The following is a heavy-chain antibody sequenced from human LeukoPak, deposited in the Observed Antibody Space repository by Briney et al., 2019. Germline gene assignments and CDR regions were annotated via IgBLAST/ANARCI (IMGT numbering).Heavy chain of an antibody. CDR1: GGSINNYY. D-gene: IGHD3-10*01. V-gene: IGHV4-59*08. CDR2: VYYSGST. Sequence: SETLSLTCTVSGGSINNYYWNWIRQPPGKGLEWTGYVYYSGSTKYNPSLKSRVTISVDTPKNQFSLKLSSVTAADTAIYYCARRRKVGAGGAFDIWGQGTMVTVSS. J-gene: IGHJ3*02. CDR3: ARRRKVGAGGAFDI.